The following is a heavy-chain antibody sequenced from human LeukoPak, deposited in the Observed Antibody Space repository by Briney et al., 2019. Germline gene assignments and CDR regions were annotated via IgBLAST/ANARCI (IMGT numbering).Heavy chain of an antibody. D-gene: IGHD6-19*01. V-gene: IGHV4-59*08. J-gene: IGHJ4*02. CDR2: IYYSGST. CDR3: ARLQTHFRGYSSGCCPYYFDY. Sequence: SETLSLTCTVSGGSISSYYWSWIRQPPVKGLEWIGYIYYSGSTNYNPSLKSRVTISVDTSKNQFSLRLSSVTAADTAVYYCARLQTHFRGYSSGCCPYYFDYWGQGTLVTVSS. CDR1: GGSISSYY.